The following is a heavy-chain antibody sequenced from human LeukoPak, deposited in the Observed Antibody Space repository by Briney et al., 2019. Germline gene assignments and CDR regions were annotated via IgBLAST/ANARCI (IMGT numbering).Heavy chain of an antibody. CDR1: GYTLTGYH. V-gene: IGHV1-2*02. CDR2: INPDSGGT. CDR3: ARDLTGDPAAYFDF. D-gene: IGHD3-9*01. Sequence: ASVKVSCKASGYTLTGYHIHWVRQAPGQGLEWMGWINPDSGGTNFPQNFQGRVTMTRDTSISTACMVISWLRSDDTAVYYCARDLTGDPAAYFDFWGQGTLVAVSS. J-gene: IGHJ4*02.